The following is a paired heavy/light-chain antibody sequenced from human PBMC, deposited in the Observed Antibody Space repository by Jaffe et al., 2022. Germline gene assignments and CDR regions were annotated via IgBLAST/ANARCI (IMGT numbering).Light chain of an antibody. CDR1: SSNIGSNY. V-gene: IGLV1-47*01. J-gene: IGLJ3*02. Sequence: QSVVTQPPSASGTPGQRVTISCSGSSSNIGSNYVSWYQQLPGTAPKLLIYRDNQRPSGVPDRFSGSKSGTSASLAISGLRSEDEADYYCAAWDGGLSAWVFGGGTKVTVL. CDR2: RDN. CDR3: AAWDGGLSAWV.
Heavy chain of an antibody. D-gene: IGHD3-16*01. J-gene: IGHJ5*02. CDR2: MSPKSGKT. CDR3: ARVDMIQENMDNWFDP. CDR1: GYTFTTYN. Sequence: QVQLVQSGAEVKKPGASVKVSCKASGYTFTTYNIDWVRQASGQGLEWMGWMSPKSGKTGSAQKFQGRVTMTMNTSTSTVYMELSSLRSEDTAVYYCARVDMIQENMDNWFDPWGQGTSVTVSS. V-gene: IGHV1-8*01.